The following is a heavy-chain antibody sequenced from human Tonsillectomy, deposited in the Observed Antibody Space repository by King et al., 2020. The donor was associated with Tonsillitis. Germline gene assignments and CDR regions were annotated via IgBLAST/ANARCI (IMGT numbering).Heavy chain of an antibody. CDR2: IYSNGRGR. CDR3: AKVYSSGLIAGEDYCDGWGQGTLVYSSGLIAGEDYFDD. CDR1: GFIFSSYA. D-gene: IGHD6-19*01. V-gene: IGHV3-23*03. Sequence: EVQLVESGGGLVQPGGSLRLSCAASGFIFSSYAMAWVRQAPGKGLEWLSLIYSNGRGRYADSVRDRFTISTDNSNNTMFLQMNSLRAEDTAVYYCAKVYSSGLIAGEDYCDGWGQGTLVYSSGLIAGEDYFDDWGQGTLVTVSA. J-gene: IGHJ4*02.